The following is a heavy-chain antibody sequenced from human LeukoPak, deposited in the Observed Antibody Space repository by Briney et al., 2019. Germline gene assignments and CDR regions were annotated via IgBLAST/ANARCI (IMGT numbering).Heavy chain of an antibody. V-gene: IGHV1-8*01. CDR2: MNPNSGNT. D-gene: IGHD6-13*01. CDR3: ARVGTGSSWYGLVNYYYGMDV. Sequence: ASVKVSCKASGYTFTSYDINWVRQAPGQGLEWMGWMNPNSGNTGYAQKFQGRVTMTRNTSISTAYMELSSLRSEDTAVYYCARVGTGSSWYGLVNYYYGMDVWGQGTTVTVSS. CDR1: GYTFTSYD. J-gene: IGHJ6*02.